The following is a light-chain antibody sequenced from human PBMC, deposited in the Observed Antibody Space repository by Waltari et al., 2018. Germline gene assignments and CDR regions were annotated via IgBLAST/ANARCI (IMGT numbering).Light chain of an antibody. CDR2: LNSDGSH. V-gene: IGLV4-69*01. CDR3: QTWGTGIWV. Sequence: QLVLTQSPSASASLGASVKLTCTLSSGHSSYAIAWHQQQPEKGPRYLMKLNSDGSHSKGDGFPDRFSGSISWAGRYLTISSLQSEDEADYYCQTWGTGIWVFGGGTKLTVL. CDR1: SGHSSYA. J-gene: IGLJ3*02.